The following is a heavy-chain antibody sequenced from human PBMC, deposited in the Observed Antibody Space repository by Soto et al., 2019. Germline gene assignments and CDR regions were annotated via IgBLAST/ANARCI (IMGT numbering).Heavy chain of an antibody. Sequence: ASVKVSCKASGGTFSSYAISWVRQAPGQGLEWMGGIIPIFGTANYAQKFQGRVTITADESTSTAYMELSSLRSEDTAVYYCARGGVVNCSGGSCYTYYYYGTDVWGQGTTVTVSS. J-gene: IGHJ6*02. V-gene: IGHV1-69*13. CDR2: IIPIFGTA. D-gene: IGHD2-15*01. CDR1: GGTFSSYA. CDR3: ARGGVVNCSGGSCYTYYYYGTDV.